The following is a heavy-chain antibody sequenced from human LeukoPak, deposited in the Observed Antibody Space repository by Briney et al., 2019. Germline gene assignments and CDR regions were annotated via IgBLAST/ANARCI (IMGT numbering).Heavy chain of an antibody. CDR1: GFTFSSHE. J-gene: IGHJ4*02. V-gene: IGHV3-48*03. D-gene: IGHD6-13*01. Sequence: GGSLRLSCAASGFTFSSHEMNWVRQAPGKGLEWVSYISSSGSTIYYADSVKGRFTISRDNAKNSLYLQMNSLRAEDTAVYYCARGAVPGIADDYWGQGTLVTVSS. CDR3: ARGAVPGIADDY. CDR2: ISSSGSTI.